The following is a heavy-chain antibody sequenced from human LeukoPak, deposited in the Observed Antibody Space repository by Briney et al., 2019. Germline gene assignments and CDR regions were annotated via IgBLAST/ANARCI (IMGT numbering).Heavy chain of an antibody. CDR1: GYTFTGYY. CDR2: INPNSGGT. J-gene: IGHJ5*02. D-gene: IGHD3-10*01. V-gene: IGHV1-2*02. CDR3: ARATPYGSGSYDWFDP. Sequence: ASVKVSFKASGYTFTGYYMHWVRQAPGQGLEWMGWINPNSGGTNYAQKFQGRVTMTRDTSISTAYMELSRLRSDDTAVYYCARATPYGSGSYDWFDPWGQGTLVTVSS.